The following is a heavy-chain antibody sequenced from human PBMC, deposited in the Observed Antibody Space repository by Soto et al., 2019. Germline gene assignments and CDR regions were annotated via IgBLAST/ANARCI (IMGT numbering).Heavy chain of an antibody. J-gene: IGHJ4*02. CDR2: INHSGST. Sequence: SETLSLTCAVYGGSFGGYYWSWIRQPPGKGLEWIGEINHSGSTNYNPFLKSRVTISVDRSKNQFSLKLSSVTAADTAVYYCARXQTTVTSYDYWGQGTLVTVSS. CDR1: GGSFGGYY. D-gene: IGHD4-17*01. V-gene: IGHV4-34*01. CDR3: ARXQTTVTSYDY.